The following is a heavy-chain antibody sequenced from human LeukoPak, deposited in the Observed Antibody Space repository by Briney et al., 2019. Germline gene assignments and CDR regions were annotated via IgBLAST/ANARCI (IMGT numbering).Heavy chain of an antibody. Sequence: GGSLRLSCAASGFTFSSYAMSWVRQAPGKGLEWVSAISGSGGSTYYADSVKGRFTISRDNSKNTLYLQMNSLRAEDTAVYYCAKARPRHIVVATAIDYWGQGTLVTVSS. V-gene: IGHV3-23*01. CDR2: ISGSGGST. J-gene: IGHJ4*02. CDR3: AKARPRHIVVATAIDY. D-gene: IGHD2-21*02. CDR1: GFTFSSYA.